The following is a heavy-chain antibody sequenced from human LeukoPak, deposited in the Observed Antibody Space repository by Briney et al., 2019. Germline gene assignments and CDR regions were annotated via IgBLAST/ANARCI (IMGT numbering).Heavy chain of an antibody. V-gene: IGHV3-30*04. J-gene: IGHJ4*02. CDR1: GFTFSSYA. CDR2: ISNDGSKK. CDR3: ARGAVYSSGLYVDY. D-gene: IGHD6-19*01. Sequence: GGSLRLSCAASGFTFSSYALHWVRQAPGKGLEWVAVISNDGSKKDYADSVKGRFTISRDNSKNTLYLQMNSLRAEDTAVYYCARGAVYSSGLYVDYWGQGTLVTVSS.